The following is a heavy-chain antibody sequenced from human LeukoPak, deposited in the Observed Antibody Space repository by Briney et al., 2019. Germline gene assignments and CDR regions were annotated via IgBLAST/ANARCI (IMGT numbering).Heavy chain of an antibody. CDR1: GGSIENHH. CDR2: FYSSGST. CDR3: ARDRGRYFDGPQTDC. J-gene: IGHJ4*02. D-gene: IGHD3-9*01. V-gene: IGHV4-59*11. Sequence: SETLSLTCTVSGGSIENHHWTWVRQPPGKGLEWIGYFYSSGSTNYNPSLKSRVTISLDTSRNQFSLKLTSVSAADTAVYYCARDRGRYFDGPQTDCWGQGILVTVSS.